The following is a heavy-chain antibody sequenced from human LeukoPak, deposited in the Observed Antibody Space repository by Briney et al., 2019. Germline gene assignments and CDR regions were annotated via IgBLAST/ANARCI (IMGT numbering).Heavy chain of an antibody. V-gene: IGHV3-33*08. CDR2: IWYDGSNK. CDR1: GFTFSSYA. J-gene: IGHJ6*02. CDR3: ARNPKYYDFWSGYRYYYYGMDV. D-gene: IGHD3-3*01. Sequence: GGSLRLSCAASGFTFSSYAMHWVRQAPGKGLEWVAVIWYDGSNKYYADSVKGRFTISRDNSKNTLYLQMNSLRAEDTAVYYCARNPKYYDFWSGYRYYYYGMDVWGQGTTVTVSS.